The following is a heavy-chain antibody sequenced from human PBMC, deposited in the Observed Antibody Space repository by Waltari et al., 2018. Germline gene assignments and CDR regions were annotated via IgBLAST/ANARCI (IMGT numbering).Heavy chain of an antibody. CDR3: TRDCGDYDASCDAFDI. Sequence: EVQLVESGRGLVQPGRSLRLSCTASGFTFGDYAMSWVRQAPGKGLEWVGFIRSKAYGGTTEYAASVKGRFTISRDDSKSIAYLQMNSLKTEDTAVYYCTRDCGDYDASCDAFDIWGQGTMVTVSS. D-gene: IGHD4-17*01. J-gene: IGHJ3*02. CDR1: GFTFGDYA. V-gene: IGHV3-49*04. CDR2: IRSKAYGGTT.